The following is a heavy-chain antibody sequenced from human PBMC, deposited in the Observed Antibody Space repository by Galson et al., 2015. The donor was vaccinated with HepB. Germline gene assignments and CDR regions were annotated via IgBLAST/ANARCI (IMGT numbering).Heavy chain of an antibody. CDR1: GYTFTSYY. D-gene: IGHD3-9*01. CDR3: ASSGSGYDILTGYYWVLYYGMDV. J-gene: IGHJ6*02. CDR2: INPSGGST. Sequence: SVKVSCKASGYTFTSYYMHWVRQAPGQGLEWMGIINPSGGSTSYAQKFQGRVTMTRDTSTSTVYMELSSLRSEDTAVYYCASSGSGYDILTGYYWVLYYGMDVWGQGTTVTVSS. V-gene: IGHV1-46*01.